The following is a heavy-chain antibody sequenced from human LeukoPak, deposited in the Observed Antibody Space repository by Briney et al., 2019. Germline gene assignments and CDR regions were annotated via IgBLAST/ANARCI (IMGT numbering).Heavy chain of an antibody. D-gene: IGHD3-10*01. Sequence: GRSLRLSCAASGFTFSSYAMHWVRQAPGKGLEWVAVISYGGSNKYYADSVKGRFTISRDNSKNTLYLQMNSLRAEDTAVYYCARTRSTMVRGDYYYYGMDVWGQGTTVTVSS. CDR1: GFTFSSYA. V-gene: IGHV3-30-3*01. CDR3: ARTRSTMVRGDYYYYGMDV. J-gene: IGHJ6*02. CDR2: ISYGGSNK.